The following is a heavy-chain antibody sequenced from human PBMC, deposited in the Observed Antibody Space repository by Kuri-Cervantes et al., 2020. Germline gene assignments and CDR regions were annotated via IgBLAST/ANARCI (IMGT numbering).Heavy chain of an antibody. Sequence: SCTVSGGSISSNDYHWSWIRQPPGKGLEWIGYGHYTGSAYYNPSLKSRVTISVDTSKNQFSLKLSSVTAADTAVYYCAGSSGYYFDYWGQGTLVTVSS. J-gene: IGHJ4*02. CDR1: GGSISSNDYH. V-gene: IGHV4-30-4*01. CDR2: GHYTGSA. CDR3: AGSSGYYFDY. D-gene: IGHD3-22*01.